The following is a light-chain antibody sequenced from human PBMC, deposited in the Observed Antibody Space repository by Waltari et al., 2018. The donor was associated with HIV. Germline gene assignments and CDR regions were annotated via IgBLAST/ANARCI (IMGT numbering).Light chain of an antibody. CDR1: NSNIGSNY. CDR3: AAWDDRLNLV. J-gene: IGLJ2*01. CDR2: KNN. Sequence: QSVLTQPPSASGTPGQRATISCFGSNSNIGSNYVYWYQQLPGMAPKLLIYKNNPRPSGCPDRFSGSQSGTSASLAISVLRSEDEADYYCAAWDDRLNLVFGGGTKLTVL. V-gene: IGLV1-47*01.